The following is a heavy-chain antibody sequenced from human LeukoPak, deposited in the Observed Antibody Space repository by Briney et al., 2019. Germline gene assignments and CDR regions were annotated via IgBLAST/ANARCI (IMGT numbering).Heavy chain of an antibody. V-gene: IGHV3-23*01. D-gene: IGHD3-10*01. CDR1: GFTFSSYA. Sequence: GGSLRLSCAASGFTFSSYAMSWVRHAPGKGLAWVSAISGSGGSTYYADSVKGRFTISRDNSKNTLYLQMNSLRAEDTAVYYCAKGYSGSYGSDYYYGMDVWGQGTTVTVSS. J-gene: IGHJ6*02. CDR3: AKGYSGSYGSDYYYGMDV. CDR2: ISGSGGST.